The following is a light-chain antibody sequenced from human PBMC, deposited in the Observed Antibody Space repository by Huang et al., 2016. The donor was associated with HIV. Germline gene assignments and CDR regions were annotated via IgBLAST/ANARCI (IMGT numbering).Light chain of an antibody. CDR1: QSISSN. CDR3: QQYNNWPPIT. J-gene: IGKJ5*01. CDR2: GAS. Sequence: EIVMTQSPATLSVSPGERATLSCRASQSISSNLAWYQQKPGQAPSLLIYGASARTTGIAARFSGSGSGTEFNLTISSLQSEDFAVYYCQQYNNWPPITFGQGTRLEIK. V-gene: IGKV3-15*01.